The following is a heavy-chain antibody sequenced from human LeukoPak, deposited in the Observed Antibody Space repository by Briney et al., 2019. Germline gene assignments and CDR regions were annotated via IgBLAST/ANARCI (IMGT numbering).Heavy chain of an antibody. CDR2: ISNNGGSS. Sequence: GGSLRLSCSASGFTFSAYAMYWVRHAPGKGLEYVSGISNNGGSSFYADSVKGRFTISRDNSKNTLYLQMSSLRAEDTAVYYCVKITSVTGGDCWGQGTRLTVSS. J-gene: IGHJ4*02. V-gene: IGHV3-64D*09. CDR3: VKITSVTGGDC. D-gene: IGHD1-1*01. CDR1: GFTFSAYA.